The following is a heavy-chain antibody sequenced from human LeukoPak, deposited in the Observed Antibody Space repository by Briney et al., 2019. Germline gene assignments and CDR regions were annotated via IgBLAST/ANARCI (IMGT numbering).Heavy chain of an antibody. CDR2: ISGSGGST. CDR1: GFTFSSYA. D-gene: IGHD3-10*01. J-gene: IGHJ4*02. Sequence: GGSLRLSCAASGFTFSSYAMSWVRQAPGKGLEWGSNISGSGGSTYYADSVKGRFTISRDNSKNPLYLQMNSLRAEDTAIYYCAKRSIFGELLYYFDYWGQGTLVTVSS. V-gene: IGHV3-23*01. CDR3: AKRSIFGELLYYFDY.